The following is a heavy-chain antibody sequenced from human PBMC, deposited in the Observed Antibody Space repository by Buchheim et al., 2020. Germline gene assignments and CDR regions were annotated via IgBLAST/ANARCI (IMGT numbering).Heavy chain of an antibody. Sequence: QVQLVESGGGVVQPGRSLRLSCAASGFTFSSYAMHWVRQAPGKGLEWVAVISYDGSNKYYADSVKGRFTISRDNSKNTLYLQMNSLRAEDTAVYYCARGRYSGYDRSATFDYWGQGTL. CDR1: GFTFSSYA. J-gene: IGHJ4*02. CDR2: ISYDGSNK. V-gene: IGHV3-30*04. CDR3: ARGRYSGYDRSATFDY. D-gene: IGHD5-12*01.